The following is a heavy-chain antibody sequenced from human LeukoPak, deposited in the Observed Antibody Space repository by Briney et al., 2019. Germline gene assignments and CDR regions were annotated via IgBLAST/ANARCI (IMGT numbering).Heavy chain of an antibody. CDR3: AKDMSGYSGLDY. J-gene: IGHJ4*02. D-gene: IGHD5-12*01. CDR1: GFTFDDYI. Sequence: PGGSLRLSCAASGFTFDDYIMHWVRQAPGKGLEWVSLINWDGDTTYYADSVKGRFTISRDNSKNSLYLQMNSLRTEDTALYYCAKDMSGYSGLDYWGQGTLVTVSS. CDR2: INWDGDTT. V-gene: IGHV3-43*01.